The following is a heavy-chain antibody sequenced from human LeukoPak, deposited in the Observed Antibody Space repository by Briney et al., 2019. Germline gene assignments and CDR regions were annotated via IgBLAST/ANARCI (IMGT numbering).Heavy chain of an antibody. J-gene: IGHJ3*02. CDR3: ARPYGGNSDLSAAFDI. Sequence: SETLSLTCTVSGGSISSSSYYWGWIRQPPGKGLEWIGSIYYSGSTYYNPSLKSRVTISVDTSKNQFSLKLSSVTAADTAVYYCARPYGGNSDLSAAFDIWGQGTMVTVSS. CDR1: GGSISSSSYY. D-gene: IGHD4-23*01. CDR2: IYYSGST. V-gene: IGHV4-39*01.